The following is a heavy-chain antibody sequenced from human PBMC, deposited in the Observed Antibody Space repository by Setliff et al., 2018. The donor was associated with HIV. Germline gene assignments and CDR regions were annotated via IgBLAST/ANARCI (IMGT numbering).Heavy chain of an antibody. CDR2: INPYDSDT. J-gene: IGHJ3*02. V-gene: IGHV5-51*01. CDR3: ARGSSSWNNDGFDI. CDR1: GYSFTSYW. Sequence: PGESLKISCQGSGYSFTSYWIGWVRQMPGKGLEWMGIINPYDSDTRCSPSFQGQVTISADKSISTAYLQWSSLKASDTAMYYCARGSSSWNNDGFDIWGQGTMVTVSS. D-gene: IGHD6-13*01.